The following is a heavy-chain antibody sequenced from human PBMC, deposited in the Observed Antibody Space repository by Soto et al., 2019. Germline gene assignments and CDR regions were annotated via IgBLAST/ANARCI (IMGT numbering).Heavy chain of an antibody. CDR2: INNDGSST. J-gene: IGHJ5*02. V-gene: IGHV3-74*01. Sequence: PVGSLRLSCAASGFTFSSYWMHWVRQAPGKGLVWVSRINNDGSSTSYADFVTGRFTITRDNAKNTLYLQMDNLREDDTAVYYCARGEDQLLWSWLDPWGQGTLVTVSS. CDR1: GFTFSSYW. D-gene: IGHD2-2*01. CDR3: ARGEDQLLWSWLDP.